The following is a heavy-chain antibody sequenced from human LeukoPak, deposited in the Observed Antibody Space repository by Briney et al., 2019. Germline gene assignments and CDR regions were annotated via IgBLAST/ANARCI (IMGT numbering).Heavy chain of an antibody. CDR2: ISYDGSNK. CDR3: ARDYYGSGSYLCGY. Sequence: GGSLRLSCAASGFTFSSYAMHWVRQAPGKGLEWVAVISYDGSNKYYADSVKGRFTISRDNSKNTLYLQMNSLRAEDTAVYYCARDYYGSGSYLCGYWGQGTLVTVSS. D-gene: IGHD3-10*01. J-gene: IGHJ4*02. V-gene: IGHV3-30-3*01. CDR1: GFTFSSYA.